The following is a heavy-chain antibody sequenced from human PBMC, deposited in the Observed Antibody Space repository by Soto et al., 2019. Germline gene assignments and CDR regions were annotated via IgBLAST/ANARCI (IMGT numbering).Heavy chain of an antibody. D-gene: IGHD6-19*01. CDR1: GITFSSYA. Sequence: EVHLLESGGDLIHPGGSLRLSCAASGITFSSYALSWVRQAQGKGPEWVSGISGSGGSAYYSDSVKGRFTISRDNSKNTLYLQMNSLRAEDTAVYYCAKDVVAVAGIFDNWGQGTLVTVSS. J-gene: IGHJ4*02. CDR3: AKDVVAVAGIFDN. V-gene: IGHV3-23*01. CDR2: ISGSGGSA.